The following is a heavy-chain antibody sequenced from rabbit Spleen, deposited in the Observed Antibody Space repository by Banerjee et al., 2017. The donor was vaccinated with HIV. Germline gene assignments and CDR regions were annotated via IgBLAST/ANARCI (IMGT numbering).Heavy chain of an antibody. D-gene: IGHD1-1*01. CDR2: IDTGSSDFT. Sequence: QEQLVESGGGLVQPGGSLKLSCKASAFDFSSGGVSWVRQAPGKGLEWIACIDTGSSDFTYFASWAKGRFTISKTSSTTVTLQVTRLTAADTATYFCARDTSSSFSSYGMDLWGPGPWSPS. CDR3: ARDTSSSFSSYGMDL. CDR1: AFDFSSGG. J-gene: IGHJ6*01. V-gene: IGHV1S45*01.